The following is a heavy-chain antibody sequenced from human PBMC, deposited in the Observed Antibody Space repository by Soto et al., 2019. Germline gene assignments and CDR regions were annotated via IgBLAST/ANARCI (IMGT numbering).Heavy chain of an antibody. CDR2: INAGNGNT. J-gene: IGHJ5*01. V-gene: IGHV1-3*01. CDR3: EGEDGIGARVRLLES. D-gene: IGHD3-10*01. Sequence: RLEWMGWINAGNGNTKYSQKFQGRVTITRDTSASTAYMELSSLRSEDTAVYYFEGEDGIGARVRLLESWGNGTPVTV.